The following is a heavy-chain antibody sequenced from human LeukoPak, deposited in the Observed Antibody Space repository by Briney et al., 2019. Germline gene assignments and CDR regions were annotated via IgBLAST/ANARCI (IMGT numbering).Heavy chain of an antibody. CDR2: IYHSGST. D-gene: IGHD2-21*01. Sequence: SETLSLTCTVSGYSISSGYYWAWIRQPPKKGLEWIGTIYHSGSTYYKPSLKSRVTISLDTSKNQFSLKMTSVTAADTAVYYCARDLGPAYCGGDCSSPTYWGPGTLVTVSS. V-gene: IGHV4-38-2*02. J-gene: IGHJ4*02. CDR1: GYSISSGYY. CDR3: ARDLGPAYCGGDCSSPTY.